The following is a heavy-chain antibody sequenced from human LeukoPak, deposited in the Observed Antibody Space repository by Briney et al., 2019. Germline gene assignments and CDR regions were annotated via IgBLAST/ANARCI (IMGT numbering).Heavy chain of an antibody. CDR3: ASPPGARPYNSAGGGYVY. Sequence: PGGSLRLSCAASGFTFSSYAIHWVRQAPGKGLEWVAVISYDGSNKYYADSVKGRFTISRDNSKNTLYLQMNSLRAEDTAVYYCASPPGARPYNSAGGGYVYWGQGTLVTVSS. D-gene: IGHD3-16*01. V-gene: IGHV3-30-3*01. J-gene: IGHJ4*02. CDR2: ISYDGSNK. CDR1: GFTFSSYA.